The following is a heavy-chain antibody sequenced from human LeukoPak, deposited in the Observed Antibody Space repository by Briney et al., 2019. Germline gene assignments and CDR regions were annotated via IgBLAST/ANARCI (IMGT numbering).Heavy chain of an antibody. D-gene: IGHD1-26*01. CDR2: INHSGST. V-gene: IGHV4-34*01. CDR1: GGSFSGYY. J-gene: IGHJ4*02. Sequence: PSETLSLTCAVYGGSFSGYYWSWIRQPPGKGLEWIGEINHSGSTNYNPSLKSRVTISVDMSKNQFSLKLSSVTAADTAVYYCARVRGSYSIFDYWGQGTLVTVSS. CDR3: ARVRGSYSIFDY.